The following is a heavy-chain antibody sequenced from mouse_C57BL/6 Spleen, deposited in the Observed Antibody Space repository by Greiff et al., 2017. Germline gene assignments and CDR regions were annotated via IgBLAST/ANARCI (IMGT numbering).Heavy chain of an antibody. CDR1: GFNIKDVY. CDR2: FDPENGDT. V-gene: IGHV14-4*01. Sequence: VHVKQSGAELVRPGASVKLSCTASGFNIKDVYMPWVKQRPEQGLEWIGWFDPENGDTEYASKVQGKATITANTSANTAYLQLSSLTSEDTAVYYCTTGGSSDYAMDYWGQGTSVTVSS. D-gene: IGHD3-2*02. CDR3: TTGGSSDYAMDY. J-gene: IGHJ4*01.